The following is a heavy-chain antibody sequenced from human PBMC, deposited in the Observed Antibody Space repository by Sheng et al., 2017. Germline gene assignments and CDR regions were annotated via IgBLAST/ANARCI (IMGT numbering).Heavy chain of an antibody. CDR3: THGGGTTGTSGYWYFDL. D-gene: IGHD1-1*01. V-gene: IGHV1-2*02. CDR1: GYTFTGYY. CDR2: INPNSGGT. Sequence: QVQLVQSGAEVKKPGASVEVSCKASGYTFTGYYLHWVRQAHGQGLEWMGWINPNSGGTNYAQKFQGRVTMTRDTSISTAYMELSRLRSDDTAVYYCTHGGGTTGTSGYWYFDLWGRGTLVTVSS. J-gene: IGHJ2*01.